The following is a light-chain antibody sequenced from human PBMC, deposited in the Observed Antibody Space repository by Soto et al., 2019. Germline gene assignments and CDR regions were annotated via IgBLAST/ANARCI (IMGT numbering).Light chain of an antibody. CDR1: QSVLKSSNNKNC. CDR2: WAS. Sequence: DIVMTQSPDSLAVSLGERATINCKSSQSVLKSSNNKNCLAWYQQKPGQPPKLLIYWASTRESGVPDRFSSSGSATDFTLTISSLQAEDVAVYYCQQYYSIPLTFGPGTKVDIK. V-gene: IGKV4-1*01. J-gene: IGKJ3*01. CDR3: QQYYSIPLT.